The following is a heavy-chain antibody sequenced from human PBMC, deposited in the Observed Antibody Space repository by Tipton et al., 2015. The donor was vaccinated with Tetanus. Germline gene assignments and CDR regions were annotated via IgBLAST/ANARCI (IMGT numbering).Heavy chain of an antibody. V-gene: IGHV3-30-3*01. CDR3: ARDTGILDY. Sequence: SLRLSCAASGFTFSSYAMHWVRQAPGKGLEWVAVISYDGSNKYYADSVKGRFTISRDNSKNTLYLQMNSLRAEDTAVYYCARDTGILDYWGQGTLVTVSS. J-gene: IGHJ4*02. D-gene: IGHD1-14*01. CDR1: GFTFSSYA. CDR2: ISYDGSNK.